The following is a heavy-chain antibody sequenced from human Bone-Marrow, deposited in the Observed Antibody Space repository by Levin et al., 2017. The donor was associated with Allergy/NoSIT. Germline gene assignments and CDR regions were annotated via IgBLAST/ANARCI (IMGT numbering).Heavy chain of an antibody. CDR3: AKEVTWNNWFDP. V-gene: IGHV3-23*01. J-gene: IGHJ5*02. D-gene: IGHD2-21*02. Sequence: GESLKISCAASGFTFSSYAMSWVRQAPGKGLEWVSAIGGSGGSTYYADSVKGRFTISRDNSKNTLSLQMNSLRAEDTAIYYCAKEVTWNNWFDPWGQGTLVTVSS. CDR2: IGGSGGST. CDR1: GFTFSSYA.